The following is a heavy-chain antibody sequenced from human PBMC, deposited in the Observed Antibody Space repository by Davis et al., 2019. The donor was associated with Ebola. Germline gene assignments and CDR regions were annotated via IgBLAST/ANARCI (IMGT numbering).Heavy chain of an antibody. D-gene: IGHD3-10*01. V-gene: IGHV4-34*01. CDR2: INYSGST. CDR3: ARGGGFGGYGMDV. Sequence: MPSETLSLTCAVYGESFSGYYWTWIRQPPGKGLEWIGEINYSGSTNHNPSLKSRVTISVDTSKNQFSLKLSSVTAADTAVYYCARGGGFGGYGMDVWGQGTTVTVSS. CDR1: GESFSGYY. J-gene: IGHJ6*02.